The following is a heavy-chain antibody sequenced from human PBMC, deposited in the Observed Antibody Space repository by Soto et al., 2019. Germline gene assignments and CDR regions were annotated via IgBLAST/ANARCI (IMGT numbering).Heavy chain of an antibody. J-gene: IGHJ4*02. V-gene: IGHV3-30*18. CDR2: ISYDGSNK. D-gene: IGHD3-22*01. Sequence: GGSLRLSCAASGFTFSSYGMHWVRRAPGKGLEWVAVISYDGSNKYYADSVKGRFTISRDNSKNTLYLQMNSLRAEDTAVYYCAKEENYYDSSGYYPDYWGQGTLVTVS. CDR1: GFTFSSYG. CDR3: AKEENYYDSSGYYPDY.